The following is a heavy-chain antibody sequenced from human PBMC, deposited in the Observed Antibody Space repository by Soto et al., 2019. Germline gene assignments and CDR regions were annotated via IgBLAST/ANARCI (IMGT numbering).Heavy chain of an antibody. J-gene: IGHJ4*02. CDR3: AREWANKAEPRSGWHDDF. CDR1: GYTFSSYG. D-gene: IGHD6-19*01. V-gene: IGHV1-18*01. Sequence: QVQLVQSGAEVKKPGASVKVSCKASGYTFSSYGISWVRQAPGQGLEWMGWISGYSGHTYYAQKCQGRVTMTTDTSTTTVYMEPRGLRSDDTAVYYCAREWANKAEPRSGWHDDFWGQGTLVTVSS. CDR2: ISGYSGHT.